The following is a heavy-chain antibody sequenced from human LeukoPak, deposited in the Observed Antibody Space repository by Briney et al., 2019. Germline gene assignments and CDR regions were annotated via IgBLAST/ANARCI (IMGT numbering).Heavy chain of an antibody. CDR2: IYYSGST. J-gene: IGHJ4*02. CDR1: GGSISSYY. CDR3: ARAGSVGSSGYGLDY. D-gene: IGHD5-12*01. Sequence: PSETLSLTCTVSGGSISSYYWSWIRQPPGKGLEYIGYIYYSGSTNYNPSLKSRVTISVDTSKNQFPLKLSSVTAADTAIYYCARAGSVGSSGYGLDYWGQGALVTVSS. V-gene: IGHV4-59*01.